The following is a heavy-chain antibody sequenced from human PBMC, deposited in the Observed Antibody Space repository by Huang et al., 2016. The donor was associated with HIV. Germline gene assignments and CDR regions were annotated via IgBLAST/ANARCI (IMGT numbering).Heavy chain of an antibody. CDR2: IYWDNEE. D-gene: IGHD6-13*01. CDR3: VHRLRYGKWYVDY. CDR1: GFSLTSSGVA. Sequence: QITLKESGPTLVKPTQTLTLTCTFSGFSLTSSGVAVGWIRQPPGKALEWRALIYWDNEERFSPALKTRITITKDTPKNEVVLTMTNMDPVDTAMYYCVHRLRYGKWYVDYWGQGVLVTVSS. J-gene: IGHJ4*02. V-gene: IGHV2-5*02.